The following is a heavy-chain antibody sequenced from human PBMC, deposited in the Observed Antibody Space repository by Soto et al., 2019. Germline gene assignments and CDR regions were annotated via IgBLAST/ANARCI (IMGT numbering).Heavy chain of an antibody. Sequence: SVKVSCKASGGTFSSYAISWVRQAPGQGLEWMGGIIPIFGTANYAQKFQGRVTITADESTSKAYMELSSLRSEDTAVYYCARDCSSTSCYNDPWGQGTLVTVSS. V-gene: IGHV1-69*13. CDR3: ARDCSSTSCYNDP. J-gene: IGHJ5*02. CDR2: IIPIFGTA. CDR1: GGTFSSYA. D-gene: IGHD2-2*02.